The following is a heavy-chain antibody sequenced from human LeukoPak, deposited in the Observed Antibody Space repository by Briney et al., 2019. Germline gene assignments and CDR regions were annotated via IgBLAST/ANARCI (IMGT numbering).Heavy chain of an antibody. V-gene: IGHV3-7*01. Sequence: GGSLRLSCAASEFIFSNYWMSWVRQAPGKGLEWVANIKPDGSEKNYVDSVRGRFTISRDNTKSSVFLQMNSLRAEDTAVYYCARRGYTFDYWGLGTLVTVSS. CDR1: EFIFSNYW. CDR2: IKPDGSEK. CDR3: ARRGYTFDY. D-gene: IGHD5-24*01. J-gene: IGHJ4*02.